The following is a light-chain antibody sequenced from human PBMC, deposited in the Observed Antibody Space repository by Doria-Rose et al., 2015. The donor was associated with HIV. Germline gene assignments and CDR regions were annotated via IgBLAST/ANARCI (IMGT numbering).Light chain of an antibody. V-gene: IGKV3-20*01. CDR1: QSFSSTY. Sequence: TQSPGTLSLSPGERATLSCRASQSFSSTYLAWYQQKTGHAPSLLIYDGSTRATGIPDRFSASGSGTDFTLTINRLEPEDFALYYCHQYGTSWTFGQGTKVEI. CDR3: HQYGTSWT. CDR2: DGS. J-gene: IGKJ1*01.